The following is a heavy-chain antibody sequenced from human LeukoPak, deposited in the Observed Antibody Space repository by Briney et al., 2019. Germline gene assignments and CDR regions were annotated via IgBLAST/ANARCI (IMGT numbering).Heavy chain of an antibody. Sequence: SETLSLTCAVYGGSFSGYYWSWIRQPPGKGLEWIGEINHSGSTNYNPSLKSRVTISVDTSKNQFSLKLSSVTAADTAVYYCARGWRRHYDLWSGYLDYWGQGTLVTVSS. V-gene: IGHV4-34*01. D-gene: IGHD3-3*01. J-gene: IGHJ4*02. CDR3: ARGWRRHYDLWSGYLDY. CDR2: INHSGST. CDR1: GGSFSGYY.